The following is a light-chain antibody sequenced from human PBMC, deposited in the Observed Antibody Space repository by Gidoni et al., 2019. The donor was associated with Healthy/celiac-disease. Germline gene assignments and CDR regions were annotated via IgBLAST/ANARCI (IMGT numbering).Light chain of an antibody. CDR1: QSVLYSSNNKNS. CDR3: QQYYSTPRALT. CDR2: WAP. V-gene: IGKV4-1*01. Sequence: DIVMTQSTDSLAVSLGERATINGKSSQSVLYSSNNKNSLAWYQQKPGQPPKLLIYWAPTRESGVPDRFSGSGSGKDFTLTISSLQAEDVAVYYCQQYYSTPRALTFGGGTKVEIK. J-gene: IGKJ4*01.